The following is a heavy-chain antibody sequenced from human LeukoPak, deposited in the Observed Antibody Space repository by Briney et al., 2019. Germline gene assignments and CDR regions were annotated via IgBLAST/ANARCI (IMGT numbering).Heavy chain of an antibody. Sequence: GGSLRLSCAASGFTFSNYAMSWVRQAPGKGLEWVSGISGSGDSTYYADSVKGRFTISRDNSKNTLYLQMNSLRAEDTAVYYCARDSRNDFWSGYPSDYWGQGTLVTVSS. D-gene: IGHD3-3*01. CDR1: GFTFSNYA. CDR2: ISGSGDST. CDR3: ARDSRNDFWSGYPSDY. V-gene: IGHV3-23*01. J-gene: IGHJ4*02.